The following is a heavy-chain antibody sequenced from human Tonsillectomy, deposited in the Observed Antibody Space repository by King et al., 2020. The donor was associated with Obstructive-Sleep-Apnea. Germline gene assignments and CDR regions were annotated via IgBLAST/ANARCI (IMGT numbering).Heavy chain of an antibody. V-gene: IGHV4-59*08. J-gene: IGHJ4*02. D-gene: IGHD3-16*01. CDR3: TGTSRGGAFDY. Sequence: QLQESGPGLVKSSETLSLTCTVSGGSISRYYWSWIRQPPGKGLEWIGYIHSSGSTNYNPSLKSRVTMSGDTSKNQFSLKLSSVTAAAPAVYYCTGTSRGGAFDYWGQGTLVTVSS. CDR2: IHSSGST. CDR1: GGSISRYY.